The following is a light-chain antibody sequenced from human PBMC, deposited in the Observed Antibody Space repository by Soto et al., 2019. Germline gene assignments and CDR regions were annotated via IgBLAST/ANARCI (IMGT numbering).Light chain of an antibody. CDR3: GSYAGGSRV. CDR1: SRDVGAYKL. V-gene: IGLV2-23*02. Sequence: HSALNQPASGYGSPGQSITISCTGTSRDVGAYKLVSWYQQHPGKAPKLIIYEVGERPSGASNRFSGSKSGNTASLTISGLQAEDEAYYYCGSYAGGSRVFGPGTKFTV. J-gene: IGLJ1*01. CDR2: EVG.